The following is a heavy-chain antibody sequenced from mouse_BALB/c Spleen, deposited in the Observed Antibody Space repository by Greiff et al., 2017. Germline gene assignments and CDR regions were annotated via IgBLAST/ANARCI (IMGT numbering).Heavy chain of an antibody. Sequence: VKLQESGAELVRPGSSVKISCKASGYAFSSYWMNWVKQRPGQGLEWIGQIYPGDGDTNYNGKFKGKATLTADKSSSTAYMQLSSLTSEDSAVYFCARGGYYAMDYWGQGTSVTVSS. CDR3: ARGGYYAMDY. CDR1: GYAFSSYW. J-gene: IGHJ4*01. V-gene: IGHV1-80*01. CDR2: IYPGDGDT.